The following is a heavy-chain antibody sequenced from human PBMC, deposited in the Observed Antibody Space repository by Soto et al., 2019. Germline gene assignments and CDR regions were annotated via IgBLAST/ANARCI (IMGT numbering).Heavy chain of an antibody. CDR1: GFSLSTSGVG. D-gene: IGHD4-17*01. J-gene: IGHJ4*02. Sequence: QITLKESGPTLVKPTQTLTLTCTLSGFSLSTSGVGVGWIRQSPGKALEWLAVIYWDDVKHYSPSLERRLTIAKDNSESEVVLKMTNMDHVDTATYYCARKGSGDYALDYWGQGILVTVSS. CDR3: ARKGSGDYALDY. CDR2: IYWDDVK. V-gene: IGHV2-5*02.